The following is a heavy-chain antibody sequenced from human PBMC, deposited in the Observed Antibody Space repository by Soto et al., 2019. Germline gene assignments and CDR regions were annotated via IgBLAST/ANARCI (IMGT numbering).Heavy chain of an antibody. J-gene: IGHJ4*02. CDR1: GGSISSSSYY. CDR2: IYYSGST. D-gene: IGHD3-3*01. CDR3: ASRFGRDY. Sequence: SETLSLTCTVSGGSISSSSYYWGWIRQPPGKGLEWIGSIYYSGSTYYNPSLKSRVTISVDTSKNQFSLKLSSVTAADTAVYYCASRFGRDYWGQGTLVTVSS. V-gene: IGHV4-39*01.